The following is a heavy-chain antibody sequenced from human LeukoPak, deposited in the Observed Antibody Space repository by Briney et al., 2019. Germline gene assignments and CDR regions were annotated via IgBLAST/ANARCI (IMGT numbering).Heavy chain of an antibody. Sequence: SETLSLTCSVSGGSISSTSFYWGWIRRPPGKGLEWIASIYYSGTTNYNPSLKSRVTIPVDTSKNQFSLKLSSVTAADTAVYYCARYAVRGVIGNNWFDPWGQGTLVTVSS. CDR2: IYYSGTT. CDR3: ARYAVRGVIGNNWFDP. J-gene: IGHJ5*02. V-gene: IGHV4-39*07. D-gene: IGHD3-10*01. CDR1: GGSISSTSFY.